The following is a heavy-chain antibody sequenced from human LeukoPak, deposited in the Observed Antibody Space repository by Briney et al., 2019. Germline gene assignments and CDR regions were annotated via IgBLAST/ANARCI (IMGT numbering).Heavy chain of an antibody. D-gene: IGHD3-10*01. CDR2: INTKGDTT. Sequence: GGSLRLSCSASGFTFSNYAMHWVRQAPGKGLEYVSSINTKGDTTNCADSVKGRFTISRDNSKNTLYLQMSSLRAEDTAVYYCVKDRSGTYAFDIWGRGTMVTVST. CDR1: GFTFSNYA. V-gene: IGHV3-64D*09. CDR3: VKDRSGTYAFDI. J-gene: IGHJ3*02.